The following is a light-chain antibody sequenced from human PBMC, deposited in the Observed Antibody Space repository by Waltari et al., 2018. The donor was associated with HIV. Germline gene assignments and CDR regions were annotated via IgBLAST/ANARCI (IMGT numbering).Light chain of an antibody. Sequence: VLTQSPETLSLSPGETATLSCKTSPWISSTYLSWYQQKPGQAPRLPSYRSSHRGSDTADRFSVSGSGTDFTLTIRRLELGDFAVYYCQYYCLSSITFG. CDR3: QYYCLSSIT. CDR2: RSS. V-gene: IGKV3-20*01. J-gene: IGKJ3*01. CDR1: PWISSTY.